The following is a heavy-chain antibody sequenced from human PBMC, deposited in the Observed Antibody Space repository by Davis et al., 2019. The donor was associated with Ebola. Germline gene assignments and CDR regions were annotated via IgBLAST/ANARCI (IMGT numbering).Heavy chain of an antibody. J-gene: IGHJ5*02. CDR2: INPSGGST. Sequence: AASVKVSCKASGYTFTSYCMHWVRQAPGQGLEWMGIINPSGGSTSYAQKFQGRVTMTRDTSISTAYMELSRLRSDDTAVYYCARGRKLSSGWLNWFDPWGQGTLVTVSS. CDR1: GYTFTSYC. D-gene: IGHD6-19*01. CDR3: ARGRKLSSGWLNWFDP. V-gene: IGHV1-46*01.